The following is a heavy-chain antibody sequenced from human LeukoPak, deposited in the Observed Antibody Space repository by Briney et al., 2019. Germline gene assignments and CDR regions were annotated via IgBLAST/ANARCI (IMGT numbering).Heavy chain of an antibody. CDR3: ARTLNRIAARRREESWFDP. Sequence: ASVTVSCKASGYTFTSYDINWVRQAAGQGLEWMGWMNPNSGNTGYAQKFQGRVTMTRNTSISTAYMELSSLRSEDTAVYYCARTLNRIAARRREESWFDPWGQGTLVTVSS. CDR2: MNPNSGNT. J-gene: IGHJ5*02. D-gene: IGHD6-6*01. V-gene: IGHV1-8*01. CDR1: GYTFTSYD.